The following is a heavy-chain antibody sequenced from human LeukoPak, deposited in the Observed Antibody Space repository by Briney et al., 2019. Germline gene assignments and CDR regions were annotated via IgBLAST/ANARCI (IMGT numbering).Heavy chain of an antibody. J-gene: IGHJ6*02. CDR3: ARDVPYSSGWSYYYYYGMDV. D-gene: IGHD6-19*01. V-gene: IGHV1-46*01. CDR2: INPRGSST. Sequence: ASVKVSCKASGYTFTSYYMHWVRQAPDQWLEWMGIINPRGSSTGYAQKFQGRVTMTRDTSTSTVYMDLSSLRSEDTAVYYCARDVPYSSGWSYYYYYGMDVWGQGTTVTVSS. CDR1: GYTFTSYY.